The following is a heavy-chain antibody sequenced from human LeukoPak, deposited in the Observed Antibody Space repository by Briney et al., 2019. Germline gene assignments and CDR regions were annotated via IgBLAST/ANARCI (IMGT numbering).Heavy chain of an antibody. D-gene: IGHD3-16*01. V-gene: IGHV3-21*01. J-gene: IGHJ6*02. CDR3: RATGLWVYYGMDV. Sequence: PGGSLRLSCAASGFTFSSYSMNWFRQAPGKGLEWVSSISSSSSYIYYADSVKGRFTISRDNAKNSLYPQMNSLRAEDTAVYYCRATGLWVYYGMDVWGQGTTVTVSS. CDR1: GFTFSSYS. CDR2: ISSSSSYI.